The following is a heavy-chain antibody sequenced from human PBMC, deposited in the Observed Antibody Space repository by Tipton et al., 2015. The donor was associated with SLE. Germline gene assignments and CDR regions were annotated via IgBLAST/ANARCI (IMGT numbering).Heavy chain of an antibody. D-gene: IGHD6-19*01. J-gene: IGHJ4*02. V-gene: IGHV4-61*09. CDR2: IYTSGST. Sequence: TLSLTCTVSGGSISSGSYYWSWIRQPAGKGLEWIGYIYTSGSTNYNPSLKSRVTISVDTSKNQFSLKLSSVTAADTAVYYCARDKKWLVPDYWGQGTLVTVSS. CDR1: GGSISSGSYY. CDR3: ARDKKWLVPDY.